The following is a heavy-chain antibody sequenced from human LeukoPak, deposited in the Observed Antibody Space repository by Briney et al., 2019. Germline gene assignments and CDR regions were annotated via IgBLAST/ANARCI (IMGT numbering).Heavy chain of an antibody. CDR1: EFTFSAYA. J-gene: IGHJ4*02. D-gene: IGHD5-18*01. V-gene: IGHV3-53*01. CDR3: ASWSRYGYVFDY. Sequence: PGGSLRLSCAASEFTFSAYAMSWVRQAPGKGLEWVSVIYSGGSTYYADSVKGRFTISRDNSKNTLYLQMNSLRAEDTAVYYCASWSRYGYVFDYWGQGTLVTVSS. CDR2: IYSGGST.